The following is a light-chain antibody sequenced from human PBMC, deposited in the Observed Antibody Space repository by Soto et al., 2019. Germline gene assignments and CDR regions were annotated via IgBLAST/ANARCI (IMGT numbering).Light chain of an antibody. V-gene: IGKV3-11*01. CDR1: QTVGTY. J-gene: IGKJ5*01. CDR2: DAS. Sequence: EIVLTQFPATLSLFPGETATLSCRSSQTVGTYLAWYQQKPGQAPRLLIYDASNMATGVPTRFSGSGSGTDFTLTISSLEPEDFAVYFCQQRNNWPRITFGQGTRLEIK. CDR3: QQRNNWPRIT.